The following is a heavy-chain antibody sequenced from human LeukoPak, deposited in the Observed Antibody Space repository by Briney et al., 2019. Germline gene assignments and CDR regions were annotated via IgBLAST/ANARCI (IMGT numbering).Heavy chain of an antibody. CDR3: AREVGSFDY. CDR2: INPSARST. D-gene: IGHD1-26*01. J-gene: IGHJ4*02. Sequence: ASVKVSCKASGYTFTSYYMHWVRQAPGQGLEWMGIINPSARSTTYAQKFQGRVTMTRDMSTSTVYMELSSLTSEDTAVYYCAREVGSFDYWGQGTLVTVSS. V-gene: IGHV1-46*01. CDR1: GYTFTSYY.